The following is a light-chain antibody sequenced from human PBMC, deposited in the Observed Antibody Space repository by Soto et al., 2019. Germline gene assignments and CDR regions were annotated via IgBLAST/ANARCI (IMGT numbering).Light chain of an antibody. V-gene: IGKV3-11*01. CDR1: QSVTTS. CDR3: QQRSKWPIT. CDR2: DAF. Sequence: EIVLTQSPATLSLSPGERATLSCRASQSVTTSLAWYQQKPGQAPRLLIYDAFNRATGIPARFSGSGSGTDFTLTISSLEPEDCAVYYCQQRSKWPITFGQGTRLEIK. J-gene: IGKJ5*01.